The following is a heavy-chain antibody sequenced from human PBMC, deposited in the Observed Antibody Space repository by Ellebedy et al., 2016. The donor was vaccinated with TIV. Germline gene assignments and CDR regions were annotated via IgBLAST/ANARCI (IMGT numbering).Heavy chain of an antibody. D-gene: IGHD5-18*01. CDR2: ISSSGSTI. Sequence: PGGSLRLSCAASGFTFSDYYMSWIRQAPGKGLEWVSYISSSGSTIYYADSVKGRFTISRDNAKNSLYLQMNSLRAEDTAVYYCARDLRAGIQLWLASESRFDYWGQGTLVTVSS. V-gene: IGHV3-11*01. J-gene: IGHJ4*02. CDR1: GFTFSDYY. CDR3: ARDLRAGIQLWLASESRFDY.